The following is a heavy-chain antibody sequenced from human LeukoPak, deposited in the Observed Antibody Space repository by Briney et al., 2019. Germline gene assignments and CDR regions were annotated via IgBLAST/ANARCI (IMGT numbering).Heavy chain of an antibody. Sequence: TGGSLRLSCAASGFTFSSYAMHWVRQAPGKGLEWVAVISYDGSNKYYADSVKGRFTISRDDSKNTLYLQMNSLRAEDTAVYYCARYPTSSWYRLEYFQHWGQGTLVTVSS. CDR1: GFTFSSYA. V-gene: IGHV3-30-3*01. CDR3: ARYPTSSWYRLEYFQH. CDR2: ISYDGSNK. D-gene: IGHD6-13*01. J-gene: IGHJ1*01.